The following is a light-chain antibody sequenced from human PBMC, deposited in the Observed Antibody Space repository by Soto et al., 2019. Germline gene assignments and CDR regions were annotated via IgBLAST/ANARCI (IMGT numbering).Light chain of an antibody. J-gene: IGKJ1*01. V-gene: IGKV3-20*01. CDR3: QQYGRSPPT. Sequence: EIVLTQSPGTLSLSPGERATLSCRASQSVSTNYLAWYQRKPGQAPRLLIYGASSRATGIPDRFSGSGSGTDFTLTIPRLEPEDFAVYYCQQYGRSPPTFGQGTKVEIK. CDR2: GAS. CDR1: QSVSTNY.